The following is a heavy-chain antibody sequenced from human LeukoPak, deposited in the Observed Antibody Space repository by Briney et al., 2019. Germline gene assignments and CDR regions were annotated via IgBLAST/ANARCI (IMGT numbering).Heavy chain of an antibody. Sequence: GGSLRLSCAASGFTVSSNYMSWVRQAPGKGLEWVSAIYSGGSTYYADSVKGRFTISRDNSKNTLYLQMNSLRAEDTAVYYCARDRRITFGGVIVVWGQGALVTVSS. D-gene: IGHD3-16*02. CDR2: IYSGGST. V-gene: IGHV3-53*01. CDR1: GFTVSSNY. J-gene: IGHJ4*02. CDR3: ARDRRITFGGVIVV.